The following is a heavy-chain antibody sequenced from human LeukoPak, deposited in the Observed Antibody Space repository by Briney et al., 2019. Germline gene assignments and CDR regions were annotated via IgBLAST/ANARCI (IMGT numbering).Heavy chain of an antibody. CDR1: GLTFSDYY. CDR3: ARDLGRNSGYDLFDY. V-gene: IGHV3-11*05. J-gene: IGHJ4*02. Sequence: MSGRSLRLSRVAAGLTFSDYYTTWIRQAPGKWLGWVSYISSTSDYTTHADSVKGRFTISRDNAKNSLYLQMNSLRAEDTAVYYCARDLGRNSGYDLFDYWGQGTLVTVSS. CDR2: ISSTSDYT. D-gene: IGHD5-12*01.